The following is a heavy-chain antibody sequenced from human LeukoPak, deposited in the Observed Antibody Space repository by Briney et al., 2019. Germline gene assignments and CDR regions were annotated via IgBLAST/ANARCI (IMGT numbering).Heavy chain of an antibody. J-gene: IGHJ6*03. Sequence: GGSLRLSCVASGFTFNNYATRWVRQAPGKGLEWVSTINGNGAATYYADSFKGRFLISRDDSKSTVYLRMNKLRVEDSGLYYCANGLAASGNFLLRDYYYFIDVWGKGTTVIVS. CDR3: ANGLAASGNFLLRDYYYFIDV. D-gene: IGHD1-26*01. CDR1: GFTFNNYA. V-gene: IGHV3-23*01. CDR2: INGNGAAT.